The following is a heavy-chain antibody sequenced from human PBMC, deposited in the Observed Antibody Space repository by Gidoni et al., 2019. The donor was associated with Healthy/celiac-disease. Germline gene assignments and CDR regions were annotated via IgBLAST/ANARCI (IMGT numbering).Heavy chain of an antibody. CDR1: GYTFTSSG. V-gene: IGHV1-18*01. J-gene: IGHJ4*02. D-gene: IGHD3-10*01. Sequence: QVQLVQSGAEVKKPAASVKVSCKASGYTFTSSGISWLRQAPGQGLEWMRWISAYNGNTNYAQKLQGRVTMTTDTSTSTAYMELRSLRSDDTAVYYCARVPENYYGSNGRADYWGQGTLVTVSS. CDR2: ISAYNGNT. CDR3: ARVPENYYGSNGRADY.